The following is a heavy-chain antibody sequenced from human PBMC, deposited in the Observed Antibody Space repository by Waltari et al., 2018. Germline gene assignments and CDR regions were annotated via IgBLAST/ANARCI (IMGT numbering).Heavy chain of an antibody. CDR2: INDGNLNT. Sequence: QVQLVQSGAEVKKPGASVKVSCKASGYTFTSYAMHWVRQAPGQRLELRGWINDGNLNTKYSQKFQGRITITTDTPASTADMGLSSQRSEGTAVYYCARGARYYYDSSGYQDWGQGTLVTVSS. CDR1: GYTFTSYA. D-gene: IGHD3-22*01. V-gene: IGHV1-3*01. CDR3: ARGARYYYDSSGYQD. J-gene: IGHJ4*02.